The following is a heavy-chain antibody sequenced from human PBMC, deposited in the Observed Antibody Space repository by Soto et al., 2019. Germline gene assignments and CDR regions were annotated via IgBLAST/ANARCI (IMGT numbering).Heavy chain of an antibody. Sequence: QVQLVESGGGVVQPGRSLRLSCAASGFTFSSYGMHWVRQAPGKGLEWVAVIWYDGSNKYYADSVKGRFTISRDNSKNTLELQMNSRRAEDTAVYYCARDPMYSSSWLDYWGQGTLVTVSS. CDR1: GFTFSSYG. D-gene: IGHD6-13*01. CDR3: ARDPMYSSSWLDY. J-gene: IGHJ4*02. CDR2: IWYDGSNK. V-gene: IGHV3-33*01.